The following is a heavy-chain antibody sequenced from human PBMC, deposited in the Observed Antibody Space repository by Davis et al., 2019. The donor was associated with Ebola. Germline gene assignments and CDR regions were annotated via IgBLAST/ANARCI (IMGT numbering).Heavy chain of an antibody. CDR1: GFAFSSYA. Sequence: GESLKISCAASGFAFSSYAMNWVRQAPGKGLEWVSYISGSGDSTYYADSVKCRFTISRDNSKNMLFLQMDGLRADDTAVYYCAKGDRTTLYYDTCHDYWGQGTLVTVSS. D-gene: IGHD3-22*01. CDR2: ISGSGDST. V-gene: IGHV3-23*01. J-gene: IGHJ4*02. CDR3: AKGDRTTLYYDTCHDY.